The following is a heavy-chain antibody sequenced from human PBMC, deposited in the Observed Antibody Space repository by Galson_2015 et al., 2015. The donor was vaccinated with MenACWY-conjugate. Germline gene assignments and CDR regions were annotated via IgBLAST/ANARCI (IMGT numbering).Heavy chain of an antibody. V-gene: IGHV3-48*04. CDR3: AREYCSSITCLFDY. CDR2: ISSSSTTI. Sequence: LRLSCAASGLTFSTYSMNWVSQASGKGLEWVSYISSSSTTIHYADSVNGRFTISRDNAKNSLYLQMNSLRPEDTAVYYCAREYCSSITCLFDYWGQGALVTVSS. J-gene: IGHJ4*02. CDR1: GLTFSTYS. D-gene: IGHD2-2*01.